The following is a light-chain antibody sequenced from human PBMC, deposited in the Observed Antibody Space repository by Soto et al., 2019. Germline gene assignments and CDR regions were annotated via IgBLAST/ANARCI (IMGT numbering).Light chain of an antibody. V-gene: IGKV3-20*01. CDR1: QSVSSSY. CDR3: QQYGSSPET. Sequence: EIVLTQSPGTLSLSPGERATLSRRASQSVSSSYLAWYQQKPGQAPRLLMYGASDRATGTPGRFSGSGSGTDFTLTISGLEPEDSAVYYCQQYGSSPETFGQGTKVDIK. CDR2: GAS. J-gene: IGKJ1*01.